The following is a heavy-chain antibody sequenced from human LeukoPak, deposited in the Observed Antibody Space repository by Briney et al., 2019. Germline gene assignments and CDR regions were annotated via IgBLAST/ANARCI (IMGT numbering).Heavy chain of an antibody. J-gene: IGHJ4*02. V-gene: IGHV3-9*01. CDR3: AKDMSTAVAGTIFDY. Sequence: GGSLRLSCAASGFTFDDYAMHWVRQAPGKGLEWVSGISWNSGSIGYADSVKGRFTISRDNAKNSPYLQMNSLRAEDTALYYCAKDMSTAVAGTIFDYWGQGTLVTVSS. CDR2: ISWNSGSI. CDR1: GFTFDDYA. D-gene: IGHD6-19*01.